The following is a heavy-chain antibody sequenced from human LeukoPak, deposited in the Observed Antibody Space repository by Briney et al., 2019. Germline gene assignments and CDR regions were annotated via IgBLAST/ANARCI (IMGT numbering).Heavy chain of an antibody. Sequence: GGSLRLSCAASGFTFNNYWMSWVRQAPGKGLEWVANIKQDGSEKYYVDSVKGRFTISRDNAKNSLYLQMNSLRAEDTAVYYCARSPVEVDGFDIWGQGTMVTVSS. J-gene: IGHJ3*02. D-gene: IGHD2-2*01. V-gene: IGHV3-7*04. CDR3: ARSPVEVDGFDI. CDR2: IKQDGSEK. CDR1: GFTFNNYW.